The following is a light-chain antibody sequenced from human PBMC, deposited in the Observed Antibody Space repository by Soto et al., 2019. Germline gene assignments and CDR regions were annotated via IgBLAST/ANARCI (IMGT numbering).Light chain of an antibody. J-gene: IGKJ1*01. Sequence: DIQITQSPSSLSSSVVDRVTITCRASQSISSYLNWYQEKPGKAPKLLIYAASSLQSGVPSRFSGSGFGTDFTLTISSLQPEDFATYYCQQSFRTITFGQGTKVDIK. CDR2: AAS. V-gene: IGKV1-39*01. CDR1: QSISSY. CDR3: QQSFRTIT.